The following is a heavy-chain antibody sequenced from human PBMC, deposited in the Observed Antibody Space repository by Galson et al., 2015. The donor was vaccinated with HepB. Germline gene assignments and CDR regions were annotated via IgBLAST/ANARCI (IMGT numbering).Heavy chain of an antibody. CDR1: GFTFSSYG. CDR3: AKTFSSWEPYYYYYMDV. J-gene: IGHJ6*03. CDR2: ISYDGSNK. V-gene: IGHV3-30*18. Sequence: SLRLSCAASGFTFSSYGMHWVRQAPGKGLEWVAVISYDGSNKYYADSVKGRFTISRDNSKNALYLQMNSLRAEDTAVYYCAKTFSSWEPYYYYYMDVWGKGTTVTVSS. D-gene: IGHD6-13*01.